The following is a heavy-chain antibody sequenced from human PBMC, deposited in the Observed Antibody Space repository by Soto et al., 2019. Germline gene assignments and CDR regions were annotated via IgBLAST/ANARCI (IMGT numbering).Heavy chain of an antibody. CDR1: GGTFSSYA. CDR2: IIPIFGTA. D-gene: IGHD2-2*01. V-gene: IGHV1-69*13. J-gene: IGHJ6*02. Sequence: SVKVSCKASGGTFSSYAISWVRQAPGQGLEWMGGIIPIFGTANYAQKFQGRVTITADESTSTAYMELSSLRSEDTAVYYCARKRGYCNSTSCQDYYYYYYGMDVWGQGTTVTVSS. CDR3: ARKRGYCNSTSCQDYYYYYYGMDV.